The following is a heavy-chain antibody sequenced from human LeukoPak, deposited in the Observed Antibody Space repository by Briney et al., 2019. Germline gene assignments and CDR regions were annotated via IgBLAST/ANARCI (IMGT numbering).Heavy chain of an antibody. CDR3: ARGDIVLMVYAIQGAHYFDY. V-gene: IGHV4-39*07. CDR2: IYHSGST. CDR1: DGSISSSSYY. D-gene: IGHD2-8*01. J-gene: IGHJ4*02. Sequence: SETLSLTCTVSDGSISSSSYYWDWIRQPPGKGLEWIGNIYHSGSTYSNPSLKSRITISVDTSKNQFSLKLSSVTAADTAVYYCARGDIVLMVYAIQGAHYFDYWGQGTLVTVSS.